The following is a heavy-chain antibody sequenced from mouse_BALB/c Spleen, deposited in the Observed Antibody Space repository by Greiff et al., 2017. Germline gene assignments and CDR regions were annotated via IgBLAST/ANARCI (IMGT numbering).Heavy chain of an antibody. Sequence: EVQVVESGGDLVKPGGSLKLSCAASGFTFSSYGMSWVRQTPDKRLEWVATISSGGSYTYYPDSVKGRFTISRDNAKNTLYLQMSSLKSEDTAMYYCARLENGNYEYYFDYWGQGTTLTVSS. J-gene: IGHJ2*01. D-gene: IGHD2-1*01. CDR2: ISSGGSYT. V-gene: IGHV5-6*01. CDR1: GFTFSSYG. CDR3: ARLENGNYEYYFDY.